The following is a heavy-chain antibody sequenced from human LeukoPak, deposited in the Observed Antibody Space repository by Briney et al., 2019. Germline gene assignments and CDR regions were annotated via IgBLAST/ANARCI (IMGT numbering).Heavy chain of an antibody. Sequence: GGSLRLSCAASGFTFSSYAMSWVRQAPGKGLEWVSAISGSGGSTYYADSVKGRFTISRDNSKNTLYLQMNSLGAEDTAVYYCAKDSPYGSGKRPLDYWGQGTLVTVSS. D-gene: IGHD3-10*01. CDR1: GFTFSSYA. V-gene: IGHV3-23*01. CDR3: AKDSPYGSGKRPLDY. CDR2: ISGSGGST. J-gene: IGHJ4*02.